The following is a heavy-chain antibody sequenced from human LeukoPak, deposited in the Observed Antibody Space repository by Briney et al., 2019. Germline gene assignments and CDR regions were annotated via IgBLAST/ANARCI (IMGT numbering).Heavy chain of an antibody. Sequence: GGSLRLSCAASGFTFDDYAMHWARQAPGKGLEWVSGISWNSGSIYYADSVKGRFTISRDNAKNSLYLQMNSLRAEDTAVYYCAREVLMGPRYFDYWGQGTLVTVSS. CDR1: GFTFDDYA. D-gene: IGHD3-10*01. V-gene: IGHV3-9*01. J-gene: IGHJ4*02. CDR3: AREVLMGPRYFDY. CDR2: ISWNSGSI.